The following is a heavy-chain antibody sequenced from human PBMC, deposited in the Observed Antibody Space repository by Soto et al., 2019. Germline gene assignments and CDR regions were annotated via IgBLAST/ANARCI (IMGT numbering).Heavy chain of an antibody. J-gene: IGHJ4*02. CDR1: GDTISTGGYT. D-gene: IGHD4-4*01. V-gene: IGHV4-30-2*01. CDR2: IYHSGST. CDR3: ARGMTTVTTLDY. Sequence: TLSLTCDVSGDTISTGGYTWAWIRQPPGKGLEWIGYIYHSGSTYYNPSLKSRVTISVDRSKNQFSLKLSSVTAADTAVYYCARGMTTVTTLDYWGQGTLVTVSS.